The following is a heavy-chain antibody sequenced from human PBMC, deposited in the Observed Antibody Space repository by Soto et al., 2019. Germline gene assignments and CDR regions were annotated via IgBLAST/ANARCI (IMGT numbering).Heavy chain of an antibody. J-gene: IGHJ4*02. D-gene: IGHD1-1*01. V-gene: IGHV3-49*01. CDR3: SRGQAVLETAPYYLDY. Sequence: GGSLRLSCTTSGFSFGAYAVSLFRQAPGKGLEWVGFSRSRAYWGTTEYSASVRGRFSISRDSSTSIAYLQMNSLKTEDTALYFCSRGQAVLETAPYYLDYWGQGTLVTVSS. CDR2: SRSRAYWGTT. CDR1: GFSFGAYA.